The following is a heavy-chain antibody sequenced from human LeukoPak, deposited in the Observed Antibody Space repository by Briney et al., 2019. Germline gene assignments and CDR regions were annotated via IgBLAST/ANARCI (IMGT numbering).Heavy chain of an antibody. Sequence: PGGSLRLSCEASGFTFSSYEMNWVRQAPGKGLEWVGFIRSKAYGGTTEYAASVKGRFTISRDDSKSIAYLQMNSLKTEDTAVYYCTRDLGVVIQYYYYYMDVWGKGTTVTVSS. J-gene: IGHJ6*03. CDR2: IRSKAYGGTT. D-gene: IGHD3-3*01. CDR3: TRDLGVVIQYYYYYMDV. V-gene: IGHV3-49*04. CDR1: GFTFSSYE.